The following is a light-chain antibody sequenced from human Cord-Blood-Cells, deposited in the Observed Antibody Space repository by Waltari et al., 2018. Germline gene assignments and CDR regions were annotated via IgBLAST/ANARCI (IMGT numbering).Light chain of an antibody. CDR2: GAS. J-gene: IGKJ1*01. Sequence: EIVMTQSPATLSVSPGERATLSCRAGQSVSSNLAWYQQKPGQAPRILIYGASTRATCIPARFSGSGSGTEFTLTISGLQSEDCAVYYCQQYNNWPWTFGQGTKVEIK. CDR3: QQYNNWPWT. CDR1: QSVSSN. V-gene: IGKV3-15*01.